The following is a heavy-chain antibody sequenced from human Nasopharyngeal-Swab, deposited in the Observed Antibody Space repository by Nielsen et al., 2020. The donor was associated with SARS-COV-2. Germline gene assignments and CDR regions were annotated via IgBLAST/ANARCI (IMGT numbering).Heavy chain of an antibody. J-gene: IGHJ4*02. CDR3: ARGYCSSTSCYYFDY. D-gene: IGHD2-2*01. V-gene: IGHV1-18*04. Sequence: ASVKVSCKDSGYTFTSYGISWVRQAPGQGLEWMGWISAYNGNTNYAQKLQGRVTMTTDTSTSTAYMELRSLRSDDTAVYYCARGYCSSTSCYYFDYWGQGTLVTVSS. CDR1: GYTFTSYG. CDR2: ISAYNGNT.